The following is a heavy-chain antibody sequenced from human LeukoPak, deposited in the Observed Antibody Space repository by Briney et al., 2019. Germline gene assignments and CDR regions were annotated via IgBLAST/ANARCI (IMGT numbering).Heavy chain of an antibody. D-gene: IGHD3-22*01. V-gene: IGHV4-59*01. J-gene: IGHJ3*02. CDR1: GGSFSGYY. CDR2: IYYSGST. Sequence: PSETLSLTCAVYGGSFSGYYWSWIRQPPGKGLEWIGYIYYSGSTNYNPSLKSRVTISVDTSKNQFSLKLSSVTAADTAVYYCARYGGAYDSSGYYYWSDAFDIWGQGTMVTVSS. CDR3: ARYGGAYDSSGYYYWSDAFDI.